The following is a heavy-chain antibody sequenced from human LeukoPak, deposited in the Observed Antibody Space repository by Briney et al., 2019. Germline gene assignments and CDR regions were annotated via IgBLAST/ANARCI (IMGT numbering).Heavy chain of an antibody. D-gene: IGHD2/OR15-2a*01. Sequence: PGGSLRLSCVASAFTFSTYGMHWVRQAPGKGLEWVAAIAYDENHKYFVDSVKGRFTISRDNSKNTLYLQMDSLRAEDTAEYYCARSNTVISNYYYGMDVWGQGTTVTVSS. CDR3: ARSNTVISNYYYGMDV. CDR1: AFTFSTYG. CDR2: IAYDENHK. V-gene: IGHV3-30*03. J-gene: IGHJ6*02.